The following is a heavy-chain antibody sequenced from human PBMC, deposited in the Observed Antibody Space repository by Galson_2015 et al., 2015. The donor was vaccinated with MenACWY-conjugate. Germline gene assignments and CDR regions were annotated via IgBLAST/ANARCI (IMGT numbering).Heavy chain of an antibody. Sequence: SLRLSCAASGFTFSSYAMSWVRQAPGKGLEWVSTISGSGGTTYYAAPVKGRFTISRDDSKNTLYLQMNSLKTEDTAAYYCTVVVSARGAYDWGQGTRVTVSS. CDR3: TVVVSARGAYD. CDR1: GFTFSSYA. V-gene: IGHV3-23*01. CDR2: ISGSGGTT. D-gene: IGHD2-21*01. J-gene: IGHJ4*02.